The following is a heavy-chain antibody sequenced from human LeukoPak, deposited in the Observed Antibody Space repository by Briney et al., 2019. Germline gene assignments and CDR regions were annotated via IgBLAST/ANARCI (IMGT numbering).Heavy chain of an antibody. D-gene: IGHD1-7*01. J-gene: IGHJ3*02. CDR1: GFTFTNSW. V-gene: IGHV3-74*01. CDR2: INSDGKTT. CDR3: AMRGITGTTYFAAFDI. Sequence: GGSLRLSCAASGFTFTNSWMHWVRQAPGKGLVWVSRINSDGKTTTYADSVKGRFTISRDNSKNTLYLQMNSLRAEDTAVYYCAMRGITGTTYFAAFDIWGQGTMVTVSS.